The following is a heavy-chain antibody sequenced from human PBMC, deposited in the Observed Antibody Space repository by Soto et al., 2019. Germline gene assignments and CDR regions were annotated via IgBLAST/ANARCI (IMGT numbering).Heavy chain of an antibody. CDR2: IYYSGST. V-gene: IGHV4-59*01. J-gene: IGHJ5*02. Sequence: QVQLQESGPGLVKPSETLSLTCTVSGGSISSYYWSWIRQPPGKGLEWIGYIYYSGSTNYNPSLKSRVTISVHTSKNQFSLKLSSVTAADTAVYYCAREPASHYYGSASQGFDPWGQGTLVTVSS. CDR3: AREPASHYYGSASQGFDP. D-gene: IGHD3-10*01. CDR1: GGSISSYY.